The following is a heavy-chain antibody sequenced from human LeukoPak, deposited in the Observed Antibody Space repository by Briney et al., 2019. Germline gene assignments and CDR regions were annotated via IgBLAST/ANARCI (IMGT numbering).Heavy chain of an antibody. D-gene: IGHD6-13*01. J-gene: IGHJ4*02. CDR2: IRYDGSNK. V-gene: IGHV3-30*02. CDR3: AKVLAAAGTFDY. CDR1: GFTFSSYG. Sequence: GGSLRLSCAASGFTFSSYGMHWVRQAPGKGLEWVAFIRYDGSNKYYEDSVKGRFTISRDNSKNTLYLQMNSLRAEDTAVYYCAKVLAAAGTFDYWGQGTLVTVSS.